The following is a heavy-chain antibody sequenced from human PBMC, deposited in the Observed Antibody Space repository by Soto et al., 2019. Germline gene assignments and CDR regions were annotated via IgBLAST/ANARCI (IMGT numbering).Heavy chain of an antibody. CDR1: GAPITSGAYS. Sequence: QLPLRESGSGLVKPSQTLSLTCTVSGAPITSGAYSWSWIRQPPGKGLEWIGFIYQSGSTHYNPSLKSRVTISVDRSKNQFSLQLTSLTAADTAVYYCARDISGCCSIDCYLSGWFDPWGPGTLVTVSS. CDR3: ARDISGCCSIDCYLSGWFDP. J-gene: IGHJ5*02. V-gene: IGHV4-30-2*01. CDR2: IYQSGST. D-gene: IGHD3-9*01.